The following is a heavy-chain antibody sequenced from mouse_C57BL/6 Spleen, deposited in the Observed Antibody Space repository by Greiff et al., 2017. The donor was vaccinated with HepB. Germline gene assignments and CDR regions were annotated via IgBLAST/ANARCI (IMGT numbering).Heavy chain of an antibody. CDR1: GYTFTTYP. CDR3: ARGRGYYDYDVGYFDY. CDR2: FHPYNDDT. D-gene: IGHD2-4*01. Sequence: VQLQQSGAELVKPGASVKMSCKASGYTFTTYPIEWMKQNHGKSLEWIGNFHPYNDDTKYNEKFKGKATLTVEKSSSTVYLELSRLTSDDSAVYYCARGRGYYDYDVGYFDYWGQGTTLTVSS. V-gene: IGHV1-47*01. J-gene: IGHJ2*01.